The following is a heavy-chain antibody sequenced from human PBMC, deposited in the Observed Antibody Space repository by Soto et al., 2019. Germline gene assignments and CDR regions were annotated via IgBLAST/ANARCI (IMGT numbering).Heavy chain of an antibody. J-gene: IGHJ6*03. CDR2: ISSSSSTI. Sequence: GGSLRLSCAASGFTFSSYSMNWVRQAPGKGLEWVSYISSSSSTIYYADSVKGRFTISRDKAKNSLYLQMNSLRAEDTAVYYCARRGFELVVVAATYYYYYYMDVWGKGTTVTVSS. CDR1: GFTFSSYS. V-gene: IGHV3-48*01. CDR3: ARRGFELVVVAATYYYYYYMDV. D-gene: IGHD2-15*01.